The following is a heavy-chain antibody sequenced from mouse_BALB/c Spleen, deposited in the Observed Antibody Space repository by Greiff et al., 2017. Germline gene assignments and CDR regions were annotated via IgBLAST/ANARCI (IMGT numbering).Heavy chain of an antibody. D-gene: IGHD2-4*01. V-gene: IGHV1-69*02. CDR2: IDPSDSYT. CDR1: GYTFTSYW. Sequence: VQLQQPGAELVKPGASVKLSCKASGYTFTSYWMHWVKQRPGQGLEWIGEIDPSDSYTNYNQKFKGKATLTVDKSSSTAYMQLSSLTSEDSAVYYCARNDYERFAYWGQGTLVTVSA. J-gene: IGHJ3*01. CDR3: ARNDYERFAY.